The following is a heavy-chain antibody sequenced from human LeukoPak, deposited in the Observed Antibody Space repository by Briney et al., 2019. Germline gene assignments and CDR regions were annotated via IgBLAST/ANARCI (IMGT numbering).Heavy chain of an antibody. D-gene: IGHD6-13*01. CDR2: IIPILGIA. CDR3: AIFTAAGGPKVGFDP. V-gene: IGHV1-69*04. J-gene: IGHJ5*02. Sequence: SVKVSFKASGGTFSSYAISWVRRAPGQGLEWMGRIIPILGIANYAQKFQGRVTITADKSTSTAYMELSSLRSEDTAVYYCAIFTAAGGPKVGFDPWGQGTLVTVSS. CDR1: GGTFSSYA.